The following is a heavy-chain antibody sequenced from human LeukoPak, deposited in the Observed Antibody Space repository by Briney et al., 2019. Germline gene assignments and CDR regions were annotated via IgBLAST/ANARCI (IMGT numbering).Heavy chain of an antibody. CDR2: INSDGSST. CDR3: AGTPFDPVDSYGSPDDY. Sequence: PGGSLRLSCAASGFTFSSYWMHWVRQAPGKGLVWVSRINSDGSSTSYADSVKGRFTISRDNAKNTLYLQMNSLRAEDTAVYYCAGTPFDPVDSYGSPDDYWGQGTLVTVSS. CDR1: GFTFSSYW. D-gene: IGHD5-18*01. J-gene: IGHJ4*02. V-gene: IGHV3-74*01.